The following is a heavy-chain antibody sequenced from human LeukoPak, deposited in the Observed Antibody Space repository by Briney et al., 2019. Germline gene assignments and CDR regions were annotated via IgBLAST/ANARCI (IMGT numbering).Heavy chain of an antibody. V-gene: IGHV1-18*01. D-gene: IGHD6-19*01. Sequence: VASVTVSFTASGYTFTIYGISWVRQAPGQGLEWMGWISAYNGNTNYAQKLQGRVTMTTDTSTSTAYMELRSLRSDDTAVYYCARDGSSGWYTVYAFDIWGQGTMVTVSS. CDR3: ARDGSSGWYTVYAFDI. CDR2: ISAYNGNT. J-gene: IGHJ3*02. CDR1: GYTFTIYG.